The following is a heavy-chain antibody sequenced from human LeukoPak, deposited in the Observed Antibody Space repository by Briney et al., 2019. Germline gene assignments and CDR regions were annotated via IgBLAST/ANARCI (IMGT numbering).Heavy chain of an antibody. CDR3: AIYSSSWYAVFDP. J-gene: IGHJ5*02. CDR1: GGSISSYH. CDR2: IYYSGST. V-gene: IGHV4-59*01. Sequence: SETLSLTCTVSGGSISSYHWSWIRQPPGKGLEWIGYIYYSGSTNYNPSLKSRVTISVDTSKNQFSLKLSSVTAADTAVYYCAIYSSSWYAVFDPWGQGTLVTVSS. D-gene: IGHD6-13*01.